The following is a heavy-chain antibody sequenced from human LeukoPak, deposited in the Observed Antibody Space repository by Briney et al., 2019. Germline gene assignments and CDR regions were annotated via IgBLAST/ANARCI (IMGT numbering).Heavy chain of an antibody. D-gene: IGHD3-22*01. CDR2: IWYDGSNK. V-gene: IGHV3-33*01. CDR3: ARERDDSSGYSFDY. J-gene: IGHJ4*02. Sequence: GGSLRLSCAASGFTFSSYGMHWARQAPGKGLEWVAVIWYDGSNKYYADSVKGRFTISRDNSKNTLYLQMNSLRAEDTAVYYCARERDDSSGYSFDYWGQGTLVTVSS. CDR1: GFTFSSYG.